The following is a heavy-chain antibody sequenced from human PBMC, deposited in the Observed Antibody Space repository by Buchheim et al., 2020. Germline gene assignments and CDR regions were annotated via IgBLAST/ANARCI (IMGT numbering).Heavy chain of an antibody. V-gene: IGHV3-23*01. CDR2: ITASGGTT. CDR1: GFTFSSNT. D-gene: IGHD2-21*02. CDR3: ANGAYCGGDCYSYFDY. Sequence: EVQLLESGGGLVQPGGSLRLSCAASGFTFSSNTMSWVRQAPGKGLEWVSAITASGGTTSYADSVEGRFTISRDNSKNTLYLQMDSLRAEDTAIYYCANGAYCGGDCYSYFDYWGQGSL. J-gene: IGHJ4*02.